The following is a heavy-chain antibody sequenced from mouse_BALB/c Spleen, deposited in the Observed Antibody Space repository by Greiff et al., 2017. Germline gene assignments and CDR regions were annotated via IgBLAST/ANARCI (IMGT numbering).Heavy chain of an antibody. D-gene: IGHD2-2*01. J-gene: IGHJ2*01. CDR1: GFTFTDYY. CDR2: IRNKANGYTT. V-gene: IGHV7-3*02. Sequence: EVMLVESGGGLVQPGGSLRLSCATSGFTFTDYYMSWVRQPPGKALEWLGFIRNKANGYTTEYSASVKGRFTISRDNSQSILYLQMNTLRAEDSATYYCARGGYDDYWGQGTTLTVSS. CDR3: ARGGYDDY.